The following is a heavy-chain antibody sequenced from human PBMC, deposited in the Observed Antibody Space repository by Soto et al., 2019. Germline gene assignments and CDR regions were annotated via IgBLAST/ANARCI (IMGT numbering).Heavy chain of an antibody. CDR3: SALSYSAMVVGRFDY. J-gene: IGHJ4*01. V-gene: IGHV3-15*07. CDR2: IKSKTDGGTT. CDR1: GFTFTNAW. Sequence: GGSLRLSCAASGFTFTNAWINWVRQAPGKGLEWVGRIKSKTDGGTTDFAAPVKGRFAISRDDSKNMVYLQMNSMKTEGTGIYFCSALSYSAMVVGRFDYWGHRAPVTVSS. D-gene: IGHD3-22*01.